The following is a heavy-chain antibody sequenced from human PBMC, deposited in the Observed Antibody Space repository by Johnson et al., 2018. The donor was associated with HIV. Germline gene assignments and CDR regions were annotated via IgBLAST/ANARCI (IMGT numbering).Heavy chain of an antibody. CDR2: INWNGGST. J-gene: IGHJ3*02. V-gene: IGHV3-20*04. Sequence: VQLVESGGGLVQPGGSLRLSCAASGFTFSSNYMSWVRQAPGKGLEWVSGINWNGGSTGYADSVKGRFTISRDNAKNSLYLQMNSLRAEDTALYYCARDFSDYGDYGRCAFDIWGQGTMVTVAS. CDR3: ARDFSDYGDYGRCAFDI. CDR1: GFTFSSNY. D-gene: IGHD4-17*01.